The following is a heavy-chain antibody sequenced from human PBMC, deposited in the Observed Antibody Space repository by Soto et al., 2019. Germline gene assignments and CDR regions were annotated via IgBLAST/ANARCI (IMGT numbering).Heavy chain of an antibody. CDR1: GYSFTSYW. CDR2: IYPGDTDT. D-gene: IGHD2-2*01. V-gene: IGHV5-51*01. J-gene: IGHJ6*02. CDR3: ARQLVPAASYYYYYGRYV. Sequence: PGASLKISCKGSGYSFTSYWIGWVRQMPGKGLEWMRIIYPGDTDTRYSPSFQGQVPISDDTSISTAYLQWSRLKDSDTAMYYCARQLVPAASYYYYYGRYVWGQGTTVTASS.